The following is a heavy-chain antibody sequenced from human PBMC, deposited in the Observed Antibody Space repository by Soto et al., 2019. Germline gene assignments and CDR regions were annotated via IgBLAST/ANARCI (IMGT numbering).Heavy chain of an antibody. CDR1: GFTFSSYA. J-gene: IGHJ4*02. V-gene: IGHV3-30-3*01. CDR3: ARDPSYYYDSSGYSYFDY. Sequence: GGSLRLSCAASGFTFSSYAMHWVRQAPGKGLEWVAVISYDGSNKYYADSVKGRFTISRDNSKNTLYLQMNSLRAEDTAVYYCARDPSYYYDSSGYSYFDYWGQGTLVTVSS. D-gene: IGHD3-22*01. CDR2: ISYDGSNK.